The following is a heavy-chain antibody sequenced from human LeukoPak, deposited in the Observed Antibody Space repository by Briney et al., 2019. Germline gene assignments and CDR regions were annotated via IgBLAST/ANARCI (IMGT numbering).Heavy chain of an antibody. J-gene: IGHJ4*02. CDR3: ARGGGNGELTI. V-gene: IGHV1-69*04. CDR1: GGTFSSYA. Sequence: GASVKVSCKASGGTFSSYAISWVRQAPGQGLEWMGRIIPILGIANYARKFQGRVTITADKSTSTAYMELSSLRSEDTAVYYCARGGGNGELTIWGQGTLVTVSS. D-gene: IGHD1-26*01. CDR2: IIPILGIA.